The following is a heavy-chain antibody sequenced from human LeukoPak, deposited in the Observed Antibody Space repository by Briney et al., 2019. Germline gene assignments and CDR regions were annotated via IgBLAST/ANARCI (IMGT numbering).Heavy chain of an antibody. J-gene: IGHJ4*02. CDR1: GFIFSSYS. CDR2: ISTSSSYI. Sequence: GGSLRLSCAASGFIFSSYSMSWVRQAPGKGLEWVSSISTSSSYIYYADSVKGRFTISRDNAKNSLYLQMNSLRAEDTAVYYCASGVGPTDYWGQGTLVTVSS. V-gene: IGHV3-21*01. D-gene: IGHD1-26*01. CDR3: ASGVGPTDY.